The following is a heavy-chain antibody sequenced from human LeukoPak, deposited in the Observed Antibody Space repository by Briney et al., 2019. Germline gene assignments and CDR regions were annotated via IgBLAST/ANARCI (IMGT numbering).Heavy chain of an antibody. CDR2: IYYSGDT. J-gene: IGHJ5*02. CDR3: ARRTSDYESGYYYGRGWFDP. V-gene: IGHV4-59*08. CDR1: GGSITSYY. Sequence: SETLSLTCIVSGGSITSYYWTWIRQTPGQGLEWIGHIYYSGDTNYNPSLSSRATISVDTSKNQVSLTLTSVTAADTAVYYCARRTSDYESGYYYGRGWFDPWGQGTLVTVSS. D-gene: IGHD3-22*01.